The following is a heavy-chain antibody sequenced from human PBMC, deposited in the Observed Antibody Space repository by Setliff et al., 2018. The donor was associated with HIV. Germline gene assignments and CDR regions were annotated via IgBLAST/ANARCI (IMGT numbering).Heavy chain of an antibody. CDR3: ARKGRGWVPRWYYMDV. J-gene: IGHJ6*03. V-gene: IGHV4-34*01. CDR1: GGSFSGYY. D-gene: IGHD6-19*01. Sequence: SETLSLTCAVYGGSFSGYYWSWIRQPPGKGLEWIGEINHSGSTNYNPSLKSRVTISVDTSKNQFSLKRSSVTAADTAVYYCARKGRGWVPRWYYMDVWGKGTTVTVSS. CDR2: INHSGST.